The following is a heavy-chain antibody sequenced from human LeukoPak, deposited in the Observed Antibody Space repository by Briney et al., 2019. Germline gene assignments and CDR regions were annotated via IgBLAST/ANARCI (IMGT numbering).Heavy chain of an antibody. D-gene: IGHD3-3*01. J-gene: IGHJ4*02. V-gene: IGHV3-43*01. CDR2: ISWDGGST. Sequence: GGSLRLSCAASGFTFDDYTMHWVRQAPGKGMEWVSVISWDGGSTYYADSVKGRFTISRDNSKNSLYLQMNSLRTEDTALYYCAKDTWSGYSYFDYWGQGTLVTVSS. CDR3: AKDTWSGYSYFDY. CDR1: GFTFDDYT.